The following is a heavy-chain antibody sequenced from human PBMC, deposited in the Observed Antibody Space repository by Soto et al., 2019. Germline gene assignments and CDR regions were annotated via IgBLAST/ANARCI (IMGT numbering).Heavy chain of an antibody. CDR3: ARSSAVGYYYYYYGMDV. J-gene: IGHJ6*02. V-gene: IGHV1-69*01. Sequence: QVQLVQSGAEVKKPGSSVKVSCKASGGTFSSYAISWVRQAPGQGLEWMGGIIPIFGTANYAQKFQGRVTITADESTSTAYMELSSLRAEDTSLYYCARSSAVGYYYYYYGMDVWGQGTTVTVSS. CDR1: GGTFSSYA. CDR2: IIPIFGTA. D-gene: IGHD1-26*01.